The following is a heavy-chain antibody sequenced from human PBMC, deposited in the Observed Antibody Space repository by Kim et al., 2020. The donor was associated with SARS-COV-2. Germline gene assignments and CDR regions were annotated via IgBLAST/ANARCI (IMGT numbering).Heavy chain of an antibody. J-gene: IGHJ4*02. Sequence: SETLSLTCTVSGGSISSGGYYWSWIRQHPGKGLEWIGYIYYSGSTYYNPSLKSRVTISVDTSKNQFSLKLSSVTAADTAVYYCARRRAAAGPNYYFDYWGQGTLVTVSS. CDR3: ARRRAAAGPNYYFDY. CDR1: GGSISSGGYY. V-gene: IGHV4-31*03. CDR2: IYYSGST. D-gene: IGHD6-13*01.